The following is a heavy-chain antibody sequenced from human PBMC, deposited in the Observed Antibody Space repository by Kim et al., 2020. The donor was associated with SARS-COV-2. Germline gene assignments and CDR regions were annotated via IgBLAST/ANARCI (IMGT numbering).Heavy chain of an antibody. J-gene: IGHJ4*02. D-gene: IGHD3-16*01. V-gene: IGHV1-2*02. Sequence: AQKFQGRVTMTRDTSISTAYMELSRLRSDDTAVYYCARVRLRLGELTMGYWGQGTLVTVSS. CDR3: ARVRLRLGELTMGY.